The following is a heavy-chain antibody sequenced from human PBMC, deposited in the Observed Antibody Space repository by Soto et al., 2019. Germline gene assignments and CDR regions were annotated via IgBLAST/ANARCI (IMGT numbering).Heavy chain of an antibody. D-gene: IGHD3-9*01. J-gene: IGHJ5*02. CDR3: ARDRRMLGVYYDILTGYYIGWFDP. CDR2: ISSSSSYI. Sequence: PGGSLRLSCAASGFTFSSYSMNWVRQAPGKGLEWVSSISSSSSYIYYADSVKGRFTISRDNAKNSLYLQMNSLRAEDTAVYYCARDRRMLGVYYDILTGYYIGWFDPWGQGTLVTVSS. CDR1: GFTFSSYS. V-gene: IGHV3-21*01.